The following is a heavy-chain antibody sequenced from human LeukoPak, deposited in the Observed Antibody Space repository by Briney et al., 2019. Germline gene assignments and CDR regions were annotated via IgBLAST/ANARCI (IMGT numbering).Heavy chain of an antibody. V-gene: IGHV1-18*01. CDR3: ARDQAVEKLRYFDWLFPNFDY. D-gene: IGHD3-9*01. CDR2: ISAYNGNT. Sequence: GASVKVSCKASGYTFTSYGISWVRQAPGQGLEWMGWISAYNGNTNYAQKFQGRVTMTTDTSTSTAYMELRSLRSDDTAVYYCARDQAVEKLRYFDWLFPNFDYWGQGTLVTVSS. J-gene: IGHJ4*02. CDR1: GYTFTSYG.